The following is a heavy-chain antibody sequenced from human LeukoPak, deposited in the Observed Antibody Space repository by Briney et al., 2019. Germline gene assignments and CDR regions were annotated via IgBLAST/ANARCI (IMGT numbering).Heavy chain of an antibody. D-gene: IGHD3-9*01. V-gene: IGHV1-2*02. CDR2: INPNSGCT. CDR3: ARVSLYYDILTGYRAEYFQH. CDR1: GYTFTGYY. J-gene: IGHJ1*01. Sequence: ASVKVSCKASGYTFTGYYMHWVRQAPGQGLEWMGWINPNSGCTNYAQKFRGRVTMTRDTSISTAYMELSRLRSDDTAVYYCARVSLYYDILTGYRAEYFQHWGQGTLVTVSS.